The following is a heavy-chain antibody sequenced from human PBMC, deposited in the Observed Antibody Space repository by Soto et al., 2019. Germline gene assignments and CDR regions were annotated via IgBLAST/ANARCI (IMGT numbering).Heavy chain of an antibody. CDR1: GYTFTSYG. CDR3: ARGAYYYGSGDYYYYGMDV. Sequence: ASVKVSCKASGYTFTSYGISWVRQAPGQGLEWMGWISAYNGNTNYAQKLQGRVTMTTDTSTSTAYMELRSLRSDDTAVYYCARGAYYYGSGDYYYYGMDVWGQGTTVTVSS. D-gene: IGHD3-10*01. CDR2: ISAYNGNT. J-gene: IGHJ6*02. V-gene: IGHV1-18*01.